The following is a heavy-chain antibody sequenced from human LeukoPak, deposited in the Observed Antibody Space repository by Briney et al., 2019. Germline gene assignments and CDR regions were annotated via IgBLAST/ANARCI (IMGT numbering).Heavy chain of an antibody. D-gene: IGHD1-20*01. V-gene: IGHV4-39*07. Sequence: PSETLSLTCTVSGGSISSSSYYWGWIRQPPGKGLEWIGSIYYSGSTYYNPSLKSRVTISIDTSKNQFSLKLSSVTAADTAVYYCAAWGYNWGSHWYFDLWGRGTLVTVSS. CDR3: AAWGYNWGSHWYFDL. J-gene: IGHJ2*01. CDR2: IYYSGST. CDR1: GGSISSSSYY.